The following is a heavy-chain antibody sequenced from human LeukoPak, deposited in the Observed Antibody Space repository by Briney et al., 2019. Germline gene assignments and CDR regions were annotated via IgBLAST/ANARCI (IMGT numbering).Heavy chain of an antibody. CDR1: GYSFTSYW. CDR3: ARRRGGYGDAYYFDY. J-gene: IGHJ4*02. V-gene: IGHV5-51*01. D-gene: IGHD4-17*01. CDR2: IYPGDSDT. Sequence: GESLKISCKGSGYSFTSYWIGWVRQMPGKGLEWMGIIYPGDSDTRYSPSFQGQVTISADRSISTAYLQWSSLKASDTAMYYCARRRGGYGDAYYFDYWGQGTLVTVSS.